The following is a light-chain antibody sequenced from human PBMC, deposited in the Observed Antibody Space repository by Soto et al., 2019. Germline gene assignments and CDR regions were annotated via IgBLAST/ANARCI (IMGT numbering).Light chain of an antibody. CDR2: GVS. Sequence: EIVLTQSPGTLSLSPGERATLSCRASQSVRSSYLAWYQQKLGQAPRLLIYGVSNRATGIPDRFSGSGSGTDFTLTISRLESEDFAVYYCQHYGTSPRTFGQGTKVEIK. J-gene: IGKJ1*01. CDR1: QSVRSSY. CDR3: QHYGTSPRT. V-gene: IGKV3-20*01.